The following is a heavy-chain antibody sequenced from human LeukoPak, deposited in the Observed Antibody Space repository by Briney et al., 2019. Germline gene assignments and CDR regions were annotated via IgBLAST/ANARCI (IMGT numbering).Heavy chain of an antibody. Sequence: GGSLRLSCAASGFTFSSYAMHWVRQAPGKGLEWVAVISYDGSNKYYADSVKGRFTISRDNSKNTLYLQMNSLRAEDTAVYYCAKESGPEWLSHFDYWGQGTLVTVSS. D-gene: IGHD3-3*01. CDR1: GFTFSSYA. CDR3: AKESGPEWLSHFDY. CDR2: ISYDGSNK. J-gene: IGHJ4*02. V-gene: IGHV3-30-3*01.